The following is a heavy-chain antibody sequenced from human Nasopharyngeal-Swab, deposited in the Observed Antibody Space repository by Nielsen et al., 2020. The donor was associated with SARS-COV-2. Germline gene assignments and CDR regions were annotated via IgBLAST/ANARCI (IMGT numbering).Heavy chain of an antibody. CDR3: ARDLGDYGDYALDP. Sequence: VRQAPGKGLEWIGEIYHSGSTNYNPSLKSRVTISVDKSKNQFPLKLSSVTAADTAVYYCARDLGDYGDYALDPWGQGTLVTVSS. V-gene: IGHV4-4*02. CDR2: IYHSGST. D-gene: IGHD4-17*01. J-gene: IGHJ5*02.